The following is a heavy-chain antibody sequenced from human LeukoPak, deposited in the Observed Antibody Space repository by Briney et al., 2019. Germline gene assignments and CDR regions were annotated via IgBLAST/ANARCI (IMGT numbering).Heavy chain of an antibody. Sequence: GGSLRLSCAASGFTFSSYWMSWVRQAPGKGLEWVANIKQDGSENYYVDSVKGRFTISRDNAKNSLFLQMNSLRAEDTAVYYCVRDEYFDSSVYYPPFDYWGQGTLVTVSS. CDR3: VRDEYFDSSVYYPPFDY. CDR2: IKQDGSEN. D-gene: IGHD3-22*01. J-gene: IGHJ4*02. CDR1: GFTFSSYW. V-gene: IGHV3-7*04.